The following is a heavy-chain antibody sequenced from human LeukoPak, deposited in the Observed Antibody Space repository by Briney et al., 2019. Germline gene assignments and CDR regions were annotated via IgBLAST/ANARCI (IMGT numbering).Heavy chain of an antibody. CDR3: ARGAKWAYYFDY. Sequence: GGSLRLSCAASAFTFNTYWMHWVRQVPGRGLEWVSRINGDESSTNYADSVKGRFTISRDNAKDTLYLYMNSLTAEDTAVYYCARGAKWAYYFDYWGQGTLVTVSS. V-gene: IGHV3-74*01. D-gene: IGHD1-26*01. CDR1: AFTFNTYW. CDR2: INGDESST. J-gene: IGHJ4*02.